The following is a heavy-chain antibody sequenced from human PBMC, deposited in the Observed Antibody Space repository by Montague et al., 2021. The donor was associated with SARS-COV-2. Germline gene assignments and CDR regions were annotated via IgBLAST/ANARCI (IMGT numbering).Heavy chain of an antibody. CDR2: IYYSGST. Sequence: SETLSLTCSVSGDSISNYSWSWIRQSPGKGLEWIGYIYYSGSTNYNPSLTSRVTISVDTSTNQVSLKLTSVTAADTAVYYCARHLRVTTVTSHMYHYAMDVWGQGTTVTVSS. D-gene: IGHD4-11*01. J-gene: IGHJ6*02. CDR3: ARHLRVTTVTSHMYHYAMDV. V-gene: IGHV4-59*08. CDR1: GDSISNYS.